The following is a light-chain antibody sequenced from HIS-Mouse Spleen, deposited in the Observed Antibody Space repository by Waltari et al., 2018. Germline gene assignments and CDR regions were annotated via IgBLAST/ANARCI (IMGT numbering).Light chain of an antibody. CDR3: QQYDNLPLT. J-gene: IGKJ3*01. Sequence: DIQMTQSPSSLSASVGDRVTITCQASQDISNYLNCYQQKPGKAPKLLTYVASNLETGVPSRFSGSGSGTDFTFTISSLQPEDIATYYCQQYDNLPLTFGPGTKVDIK. CDR1: QDISNY. V-gene: IGKV1-33*01. CDR2: VAS.